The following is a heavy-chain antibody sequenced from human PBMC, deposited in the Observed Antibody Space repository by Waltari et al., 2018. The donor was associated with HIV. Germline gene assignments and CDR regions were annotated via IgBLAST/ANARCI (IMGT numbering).Heavy chain of an antibody. Sequence: QVQLVESGGGVVQPGTSLRLPCAASGFTFNNNAMHWVRQAPGKGLGWVAVIWYDGRNKYYSDAVKGRFSITRDTSKNTLSLEMNSLRAEDTGIYYCARDRTATSRGNGMDVWGPGTTVIVSS. V-gene: IGHV3-33*01. J-gene: IGHJ6*02. CDR3: ARDRTATSRGNGMDV. CDR2: IWYDGRNK. D-gene: IGHD1-1*01. CDR1: GFTFNNNA.